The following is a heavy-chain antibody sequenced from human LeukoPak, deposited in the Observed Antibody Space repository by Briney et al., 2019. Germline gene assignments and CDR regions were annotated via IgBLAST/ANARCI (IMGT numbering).Heavy chain of an antibody. J-gene: IGHJ6*03. D-gene: IGHD3-3*01. CDR3: ARDREWILGYRNYYMDV. CDR1: GYTFTSYG. Sequence: GASVKVSRKASGYTFTSYGISWVRQATGQGLEWMGWISAYNGNTNYAQKLQGRVTMTTDTSTSTAYMELRSLRSDDTAVYYCARDREWILGYRNYYMDVWGKGTTVTVSS. V-gene: IGHV1-18*01. CDR2: ISAYNGNT.